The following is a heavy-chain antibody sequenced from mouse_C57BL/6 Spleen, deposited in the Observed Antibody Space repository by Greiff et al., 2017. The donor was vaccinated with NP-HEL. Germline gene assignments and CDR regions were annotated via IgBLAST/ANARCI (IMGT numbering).Heavy chain of an antibody. CDR1: GYTFTNYW. D-gene: IGHD5-1*01. J-gene: IGHJ2*01. Sequence: QVQLKESGAELVRPGTSVKMSCKASGYTFTNYWIGWAKQRPGHGLEWIGDIYPGGGYTNYNEKFKGKATLTADKSSSTAYMQFSSLTSEDSAIYYCARFQTVPYYFDYWGQGTTLTVSS. CDR3: ARFQTVPYYFDY. V-gene: IGHV1-63*01. CDR2: IYPGGGYT.